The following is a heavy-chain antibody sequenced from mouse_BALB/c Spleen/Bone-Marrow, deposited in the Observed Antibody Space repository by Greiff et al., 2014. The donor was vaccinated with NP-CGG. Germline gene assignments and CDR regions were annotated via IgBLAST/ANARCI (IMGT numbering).Heavy chain of an antibody. CDR2: IDPSDSEI. CDR1: GYTFTGYW. J-gene: IGHJ2*01. V-gene: IGHV1-61*01. Sequence: QVQLKESGAEVVRPGASVKLSCKASGYTFTGYWMNWMKQRPGQGLEWIGMIDPSDSEIHYNQMFKDKATLTVDKSSSTAYMQLSSLTSDDSAVYYCVRKYGKGGDYWGQGTTLTVSS. CDR3: VRKYGKGGDY. D-gene: IGHD2-10*02.